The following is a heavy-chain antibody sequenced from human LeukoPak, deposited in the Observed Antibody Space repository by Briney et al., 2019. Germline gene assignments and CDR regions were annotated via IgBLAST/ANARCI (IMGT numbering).Heavy chain of an antibody. CDR1: GFTFNNYT. CDR3: ARDFRGYDYNGDY. V-gene: IGHV3-21*01. D-gene: IGHD5-12*01. CDR2: ISSSSSYM. Sequence: GGSLRLSCAASGFTFNNYTMNWVRQAQGKGLEWVSFISSSSSYMDYADSVKGRFTISRDNTTKSLYLQMNSLRAEDTAVYYCARDFRGYDYNGDYWGQGTLVTVSS. J-gene: IGHJ4*02.